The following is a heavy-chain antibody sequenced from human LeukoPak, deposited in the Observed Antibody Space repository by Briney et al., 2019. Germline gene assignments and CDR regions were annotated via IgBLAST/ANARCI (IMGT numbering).Heavy chain of an antibody. D-gene: IGHD4-17*01. Sequence: GASLRLSCAASGFPFSSYAMSWVRQAPGKGLEWISTISGSDYSTYYADSVKGRFTISRDNSKNTVYLQMNSLRAEDTALYYCAKDLDGDYDDDYWGQGTLVTVSS. J-gene: IGHJ4*02. CDR1: GFPFSSYA. CDR3: AKDLDGDYDDDY. V-gene: IGHV3-23*01. CDR2: ISGSDYST.